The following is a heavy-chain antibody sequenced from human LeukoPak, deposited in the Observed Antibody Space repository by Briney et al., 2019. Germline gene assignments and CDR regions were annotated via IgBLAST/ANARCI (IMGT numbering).Heavy chain of an antibody. Sequence: GASVKVSCRASGYTFTDYYMHWVRQAPGQGLEWMGWLNPNTLVTNYAQHFQGRVSMTWDTSISTGYMDLYSLTSDDTAVYYCARKDGGRDGMDVWGQGTTVTVSS. CDR3: ARKDGGRDGMDV. V-gene: IGHV1-2*02. CDR1: GYTFTDYY. D-gene: IGHD2-15*01. CDR2: LNPNTLVT. J-gene: IGHJ6*02.